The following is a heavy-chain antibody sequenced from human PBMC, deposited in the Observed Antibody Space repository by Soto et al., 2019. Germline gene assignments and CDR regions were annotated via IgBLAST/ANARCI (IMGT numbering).Heavy chain of an antibody. CDR3: ARVATFYYYGMDV. Sequence: ASVKVSCKASGYTFTSYYMHWVRQAPVQGIEWMGIINPSGGSTSYAQKFQGRVTMTRDTSTSTVYMELSSLRYEDTAVYYCARVATFYYYGMDVWGQGTTVTVSS. D-gene: IGHD1-26*01. V-gene: IGHV1-46*01. CDR1: GYTFTSYY. J-gene: IGHJ6*02. CDR2: INPSGGST.